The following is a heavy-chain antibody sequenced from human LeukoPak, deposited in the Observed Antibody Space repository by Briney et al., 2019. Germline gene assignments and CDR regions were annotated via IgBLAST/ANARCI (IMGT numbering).Heavy chain of an antibody. CDR3: ANGRYCSGGSCYLDAFDI. J-gene: IGHJ3*02. Sequence: GGSLRLSCAASGFTFSIYWMSWVRQAPGKGLEWVANIKEDGSEEHYVDSVKGRFSVSRDNAKNSLYLQMNSLRAEDTAVYYCANGRYCSGGSCYLDAFDIWGQGTMVTVSS. CDR2: IKEDGSEE. CDR1: GFTFSIYW. V-gene: IGHV3-7*01. D-gene: IGHD2-15*01.